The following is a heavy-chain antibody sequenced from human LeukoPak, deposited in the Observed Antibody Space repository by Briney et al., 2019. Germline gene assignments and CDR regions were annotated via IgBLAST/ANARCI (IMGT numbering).Heavy chain of an antibody. CDR3: ARARERRPFDY. CDR2: IYYSGST. CDR1: GGSISSGGYY. Sequence: SETLSLTCTVAGGSISSGGYYWSWIRQHPGKGLEWIGYIYYSGSTYYNPSLKSRVTISVDTSKNQFSLKLSSVTAADTAVYYCARARERRPFDYWGQGTLVTVSS. V-gene: IGHV4-31*03. J-gene: IGHJ4*02. D-gene: IGHD1-26*01.